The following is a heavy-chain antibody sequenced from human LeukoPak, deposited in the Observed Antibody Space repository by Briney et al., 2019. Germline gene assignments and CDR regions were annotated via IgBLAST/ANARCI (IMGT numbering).Heavy chain of an antibody. V-gene: IGHV1-2*02. CDR3: SSAIRAARTYYFDY. Sequence: ASVKVSCKASGYTFTGYYMHWVGQAPGQGLEWRGWINPNSGGTNYAKKFQGRGTMTRDTSISTAYMELSKMRSEERAVYYCSSAIRAARTYYFDYWGQGTLVTVSS. J-gene: IGHJ4*02. D-gene: IGHD6-6*01. CDR2: INPNSGGT. CDR1: GYTFTGYY.